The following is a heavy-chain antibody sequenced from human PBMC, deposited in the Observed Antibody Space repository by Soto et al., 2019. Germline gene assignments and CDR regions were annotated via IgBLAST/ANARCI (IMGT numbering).Heavy chain of an antibody. CDR1: GGSINSYY. CDR2: IYYSGST. Sequence: QVQLQESGPGLVKPSETLSLTCTVSGGSINSYYWSWIRQPPGKGLEWIGYIYYSGSTNYNPSLKSRVTLSVDTSKTQFSLKLSSVTAADTAVYYCARLYGLDAFDIWGQGTMVTVSS. J-gene: IGHJ3*02. V-gene: IGHV4-59*08. D-gene: IGHD3-16*02. CDR3: ARLYGLDAFDI.